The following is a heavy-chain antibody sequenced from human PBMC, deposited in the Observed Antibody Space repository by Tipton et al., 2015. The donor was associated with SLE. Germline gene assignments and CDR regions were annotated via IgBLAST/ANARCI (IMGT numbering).Heavy chain of an antibody. Sequence: TLSLTCAVYGGSFSGYYWSWIRQPPGKGLEWIGEINHSGRTNYNPSLKSRVTISVDTSKNQFSLKLSSVTAADTAVYYCARAKRFGYGMDVWGQGTTVTVSS. J-gene: IGHJ6*02. CDR2: INHSGRT. V-gene: IGHV4-34*01. D-gene: IGHD3-16*01. CDR3: ARAKRFGYGMDV. CDR1: GGSFSGYY.